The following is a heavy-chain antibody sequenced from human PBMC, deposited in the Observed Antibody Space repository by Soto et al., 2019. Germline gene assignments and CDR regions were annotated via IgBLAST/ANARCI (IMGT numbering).Heavy chain of an antibody. CDR2: INSDGSST. D-gene: IGHD6-13*01. Sequence: GGSLRLSCAASGFTFSSYWMHWVRQAPGKGLVWVSRINSDGSSTSYADSVKGRFTISRDNAKNTLYLQMNSLRAEDTAVYYCARAYSSSWYKGDDYGMDVWGQGTTVTVSS. J-gene: IGHJ6*02. CDR3: ARAYSSSWYKGDDYGMDV. V-gene: IGHV3-74*01. CDR1: GFTFSSYW.